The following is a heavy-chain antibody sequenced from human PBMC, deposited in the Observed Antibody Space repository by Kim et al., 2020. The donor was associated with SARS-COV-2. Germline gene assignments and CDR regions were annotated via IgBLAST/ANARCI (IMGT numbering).Heavy chain of an antibody. D-gene: IGHD3-3*02. Sequence: SVKGRFTISRDNSKNTLYLQMNSLRAEDTAVYYCAKGVSLSDYYYYGMDVWGQGTTVTVSS. V-gene: IGHV3-30*02. J-gene: IGHJ6*02. CDR3: AKGVSLSDYYYYGMDV.